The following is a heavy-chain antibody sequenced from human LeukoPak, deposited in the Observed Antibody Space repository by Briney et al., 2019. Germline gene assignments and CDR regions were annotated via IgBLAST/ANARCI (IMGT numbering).Heavy chain of an antibody. J-gene: IGHJ4*02. CDR1: GFTFSSSA. V-gene: IGHV3-30-3*01. CDR3: AKDEQLWPDY. D-gene: IGHD5-18*01. CDR2: ISYDGSNK. Sequence: GGSLRLSCAASGFTFSSSAMYWVRQAPGKGLEWVAVISYDGSNKYHGDSVKGRFTISRDNSRNALYLQMNSLRAEDTAVYYCAKDEQLWPDYWGQGTLVTVSS.